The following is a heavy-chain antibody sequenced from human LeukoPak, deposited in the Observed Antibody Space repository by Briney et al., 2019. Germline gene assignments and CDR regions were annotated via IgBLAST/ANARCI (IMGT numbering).Heavy chain of an antibody. V-gene: IGHV3-33*01. CDR2: IWYDGSNK. Sequence: PGRSLRLSGAASGFTFSSYGMHWVRQAPGKGLEWVAVIWYDGSNKYYADSVKGRFTISRDNSKNTLYLQMNSLRAEDTAVYYCARDKGDGYNWGTIDYWGQGTLVTVSS. CDR3: ARDKGDGYNWGTIDY. J-gene: IGHJ4*02. CDR1: GFTFSSYG. D-gene: IGHD5-12*01.